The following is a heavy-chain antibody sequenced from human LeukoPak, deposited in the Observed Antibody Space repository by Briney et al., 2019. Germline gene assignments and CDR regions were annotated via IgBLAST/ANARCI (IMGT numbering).Heavy chain of an antibody. Sequence: TGGSLRLYCAASGFTFDDYAMRWVRQAPGKGLEWVSGISWNSGSIGYADSVKGRFTISRDNAKNSLYLQMNSLRAEDMALYYCAKDRGSGHWYFDLWGRGTLVTVSS. V-gene: IGHV3-9*03. D-gene: IGHD3-10*01. J-gene: IGHJ2*01. CDR1: GFTFDDYA. CDR2: ISWNSGSI. CDR3: AKDRGSGHWYFDL.